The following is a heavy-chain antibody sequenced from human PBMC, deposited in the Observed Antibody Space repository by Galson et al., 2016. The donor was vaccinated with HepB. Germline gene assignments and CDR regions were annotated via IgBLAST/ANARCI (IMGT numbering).Heavy chain of an antibody. CDR1: GYTFSSYG. J-gene: IGHJ4*02. CDR2: INPSDGAT. D-gene: IGHD5-12*01. V-gene: IGHV1-46*01. Sequence: SVKVSCKASGYTFSSYGITWVRQAPGQGLEWMGIINPSDGATSYAQKFQGRVTMTRDTSTSTVYVELSSLRSEDTAVYYCASSHGGYDSLFGGYWGQGTLVTVTS. CDR3: ASSHGGYDSLFGGY.